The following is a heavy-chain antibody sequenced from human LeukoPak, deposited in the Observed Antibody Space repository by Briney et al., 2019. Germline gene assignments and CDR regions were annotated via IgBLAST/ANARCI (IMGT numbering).Heavy chain of an antibody. J-gene: IGHJ4*02. Sequence: PGGSLRLSCAASGFTFSGYSMNGVRQAPGKGREGVSYISSSSTTIYYADSVKGRFTISRDNAKNSLYLQMNSLRAEDTAVYYCARGAPGLHYRSIDYWGQGTLVTASS. V-gene: IGHV3-48*01. CDR1: GFTFSGYS. CDR2: ISSSSTTI. D-gene: IGHD4-11*01. CDR3: ARGAPGLHYRSIDY.